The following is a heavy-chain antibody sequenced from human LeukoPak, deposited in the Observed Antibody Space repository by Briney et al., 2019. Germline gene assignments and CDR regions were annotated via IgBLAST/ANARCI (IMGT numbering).Heavy chain of an antibody. J-gene: IGHJ5*02. Sequence: ASVKVSCKASGYTFTSYGISWVRQAPGQGLEWMGWISAYNGNTNYAQKLQGRVTMTTDISTSTAYMELRSLRSDDTAVYYCARDLAHYYDILTGYLNWFDPWGQGTLVTVSS. D-gene: IGHD3-9*01. CDR3: ARDLAHYYDILTGYLNWFDP. V-gene: IGHV1-18*01. CDR2: ISAYNGNT. CDR1: GYTFTSYG.